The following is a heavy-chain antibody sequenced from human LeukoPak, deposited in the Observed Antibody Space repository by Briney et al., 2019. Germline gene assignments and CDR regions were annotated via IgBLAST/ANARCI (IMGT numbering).Heavy chain of an antibody. CDR1: GGSISGTSYS. Sequence: SETLSLTCTVSGGSISGTSYSWGWIRQPPGKGLEWIGSIYSSGTTYYNPSLKGRVTISVDASKRQFSLGLTSVTAADTAVYHCATYITWGQGTLVTVSS. V-gene: IGHV4-39*01. CDR2: IYSSGTT. CDR3: ATYIT. J-gene: IGHJ4*02. D-gene: IGHD4-11*01.